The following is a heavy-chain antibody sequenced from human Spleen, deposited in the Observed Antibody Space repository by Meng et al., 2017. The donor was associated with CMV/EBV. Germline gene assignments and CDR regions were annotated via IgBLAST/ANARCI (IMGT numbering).Heavy chain of an antibody. CDR2: IYYSGRT. V-gene: IGHV4-61*08. Sequence: GSLRLSCTVSGGSISSGGYYWSWIRQHPGKGLEWIGYIYYSGRTNYKPSLKSRVTISLDTSKNRVSLRLSSVTAADTAVYFCARVGTTGHFYHGMDVWGQGTTVTVSS. CDR3: ARVGTTGHFYHGMDV. J-gene: IGHJ6*02. D-gene: IGHD1-7*01. CDR1: GGSISSGGYY.